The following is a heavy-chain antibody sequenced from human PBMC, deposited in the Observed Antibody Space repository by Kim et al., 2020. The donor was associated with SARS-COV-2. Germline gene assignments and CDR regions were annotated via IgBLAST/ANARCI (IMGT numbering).Heavy chain of an antibody. D-gene: IGHD3-3*01. V-gene: IGHV1-18*01. J-gene: IGHJ4*02. CDR1: GYTFTSYG. Sequence: ASVKVSCKASGYTFTSYGISWVRQAPGQGLEWMGWISAYNGNTNFAQKLQGRVTMTTDTSTSTAYMELRSLRSGDSAVYYCARDSYDFWSGYYPYYFDFWGQGTLVTVSS. CDR3: ARDSYDFWSGYYPYYFDF. CDR2: ISAYNGNT.